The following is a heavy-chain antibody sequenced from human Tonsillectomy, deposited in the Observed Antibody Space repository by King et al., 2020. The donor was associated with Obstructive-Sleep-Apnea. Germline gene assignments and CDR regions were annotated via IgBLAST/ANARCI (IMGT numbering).Heavy chain of an antibody. D-gene: IGHD2-15*01. CDR3: ARDVPLCSGGSCYSGHYYGMDV. J-gene: IGHJ6*02. CDR1: GYTFTTYY. CDR2: INPGGGST. V-gene: IGHV1-46*01. Sequence: FQLVQSGAEVKKPGASVKGSCKASGYTFTTYYMHWVRQAPGQGLDWMGKINPGGGSTAYAQKFQGRITMTRDTSTTTVYMELSSLRSEDTAVYYCARDVPLCSGGSCYSGHYYGMDVWGQGTTVTVSS.